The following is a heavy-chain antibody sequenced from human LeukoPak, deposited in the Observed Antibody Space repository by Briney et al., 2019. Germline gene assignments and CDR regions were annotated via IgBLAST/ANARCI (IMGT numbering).Heavy chain of an antibody. D-gene: IGHD3-3*01. CDR1: GGSISSYY. V-gene: IGHV4-4*07. CDR2: IHKSENT. J-gene: IGHJ6*02. CDR3: ARHGGGGYDFWSGYYPWGMDV. Sequence: PSETLSLTCSVSGGSISSYYWNWIRQPAGKALEWIGRIHKSENTNYNPSLKGRVAMSVDTSKNQFSLKLSSVTAADTAVYYCARHGGGGYDFWSGYYPWGMDVWGQGTTVTVSS.